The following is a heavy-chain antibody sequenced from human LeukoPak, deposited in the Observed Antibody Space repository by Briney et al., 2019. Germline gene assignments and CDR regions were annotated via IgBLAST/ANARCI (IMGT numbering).Heavy chain of an antibody. J-gene: IGHJ4*02. D-gene: IGHD1-26*01. Sequence: GGSLRLACAAYGFTFSSYSMTWVRQAPGKGVEWVSSISSSSSYIYYADSVKGRFTISRDNAKNSLYLQMNSLRAEDTAVYYCARDHGGSYHDYWGQGTLVTVSS. V-gene: IGHV3-21*01. CDR1: GFTFSSYS. CDR2: ISSSSSYI. CDR3: ARDHGGSYHDY.